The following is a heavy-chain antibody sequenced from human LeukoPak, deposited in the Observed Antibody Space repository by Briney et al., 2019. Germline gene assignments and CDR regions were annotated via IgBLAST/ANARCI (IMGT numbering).Heavy chain of an antibody. CDR3: ARGGGYCSGGSCDFDY. CDR1: GYTFTSYG. CDR2: ISAYNGNA. J-gene: IGHJ4*02. D-gene: IGHD2-15*01. Sequence: ASVKVSCKASGYTFTSYGISWVRRAPGQGLEWMGWISAYNGNANYAQKLQGRVTMTTDTSTSTAYMELRSLRSDDTAVYYCARGGGYCSGGSCDFDYWGQGTLVTVSS. V-gene: IGHV1-18*01.